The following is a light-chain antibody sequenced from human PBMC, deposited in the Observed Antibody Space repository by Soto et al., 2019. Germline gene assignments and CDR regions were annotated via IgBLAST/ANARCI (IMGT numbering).Light chain of an antibody. CDR1: QSISTW. CDR3: QQGFSTPLT. J-gene: IGKJ4*01. V-gene: IGKV1-39*01. Sequence: DIQMTQSPSTLSASVGDRVTITCRASQSISTWLAWYQQKPGKAPKFLIFDGSSLQSGVPSRFSGSGSGTDFTLTISFLQPEDFGTYYCQQGFSTPLTFGGGTKVDIK. CDR2: DGS.